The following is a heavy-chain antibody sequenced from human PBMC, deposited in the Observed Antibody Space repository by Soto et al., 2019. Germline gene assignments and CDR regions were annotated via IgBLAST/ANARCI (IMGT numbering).Heavy chain of an antibody. CDR2: IKQDGSEK. J-gene: IGHJ4*02. CDR1: GFTFSSDW. V-gene: IGHV3-7*05. Sequence: GGSLRLSCVASGFTFSSDWMSWVRQAPGKGLERAANIKQDGSEKYYVDSVKGRFTISRDNAKNSLYLQMNSLRADDTAVYYCARGPHWGQGTLVTVSS. CDR3: ARGPH.